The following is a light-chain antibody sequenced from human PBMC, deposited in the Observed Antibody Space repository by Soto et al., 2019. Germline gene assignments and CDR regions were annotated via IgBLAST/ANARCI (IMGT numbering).Light chain of an antibody. CDR1: QSIRSNY. J-gene: IGKJ1*01. Sequence: EIVLTQSPGTLSLSPGERATLSCRASQSIRSNYVAWYLQKPGQGPRLLIYGASSRATGIPDRFSGSGSGTDFTLIISRLEPEDFAMYYCQQYGSSPRTFGQGTKVDIK. V-gene: IGKV3-20*01. CDR3: QQYGSSPRT. CDR2: GAS.